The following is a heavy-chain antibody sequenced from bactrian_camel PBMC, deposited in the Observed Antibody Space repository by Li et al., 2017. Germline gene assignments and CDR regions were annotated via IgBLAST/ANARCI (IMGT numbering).Heavy chain of an antibody. V-gene: IGHV3S63*01. J-gene: IGHJ4*01. D-gene: IGHD3*01. CDR1: RGFDDADAE. CDR2: IHTYYGTT. Sequence: QVQLVESGGGSVQIGGSLTLACAASRGFDDADAEWGWFRQAPGKEREGVATIHTYYGTTTYADSVKGRFTISQDNAKKSVYLQMDNLKPEDTAMYYCAAFGRKQGPSCTVVGGAAQLWHYWAVGPRSPSP.